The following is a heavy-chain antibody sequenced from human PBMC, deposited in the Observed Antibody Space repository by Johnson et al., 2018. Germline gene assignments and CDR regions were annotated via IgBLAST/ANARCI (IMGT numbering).Heavy chain of an antibody. CDR3: AVSSSDRGGYYYYGMDV. CDR1: GFTCSSYA. J-gene: IGHJ6*02. V-gene: IGHV3-30*14. Sequence: QVQLVQSGGGVVQPGRSLRLSCAASGFTCSSYAMHWVRPAPGKGLEWVAVISYDGSKKYYADSVKGRFTISRDNSRNTLYLQRNSLRDEDTAVYYCAVSSSDRGGYYYYGMDVWGQGTTGTVSS. D-gene: IGHD6-19*01. CDR2: ISYDGSKK.